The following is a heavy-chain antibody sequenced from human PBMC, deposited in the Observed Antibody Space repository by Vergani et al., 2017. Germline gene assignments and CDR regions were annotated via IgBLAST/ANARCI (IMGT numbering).Heavy chain of an antibody. CDR1: GYSNSSGYY. D-gene: IGHD3-10*01. Sequence: QVQLQESGPGLVKPSETLSLTCAVSGYSNSSGYYWGWIRQPPGKGLEWIGSIYHSGSTYYNPSLKSRVTISVDTSKNQFSLKVSSVTAADTAVYYCARLFYGSGSYAPIDYWGQGTLVTVSS. CDR2: IYHSGST. J-gene: IGHJ4*02. V-gene: IGHV4-38-2*01. CDR3: ARLFYGSGSYAPIDY.